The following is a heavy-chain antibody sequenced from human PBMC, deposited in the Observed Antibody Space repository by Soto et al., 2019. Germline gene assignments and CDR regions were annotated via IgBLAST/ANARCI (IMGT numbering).Heavy chain of an antibody. V-gene: IGHV3-30-3*01. CDR3: ASLNSVDY. Sequence: LRLSCAASGFTFSSYAMHWVRQAPGKGLEWVAVISYDGSNKYYADSVKGRFTISRDNSKNTLYLQMNSLRAEDTAVYYCASLNSVDYWGQGTLVTVSS. CDR1: GFTFSSYA. J-gene: IGHJ4*02. CDR2: ISYDGSNK.